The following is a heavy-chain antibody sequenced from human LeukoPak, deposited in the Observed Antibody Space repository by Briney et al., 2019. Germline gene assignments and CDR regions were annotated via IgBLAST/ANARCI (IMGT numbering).Heavy chain of an antibody. CDR2: MNPNSGNT. D-gene: IGHD6-13*01. J-gene: IGHJ4*02. Sequence: ASVKVSCKASGYTFTSYDINWGRQATGQGLEWMGWMNPNSGNTGYAQKFQGRVTITRNTYISTAYMELSSLRSEDTAVYYCARGQRQQLFPFDYWGQGTLVTVSS. CDR1: GYTFTSYD. CDR3: ARGQRQQLFPFDY. V-gene: IGHV1-8*03.